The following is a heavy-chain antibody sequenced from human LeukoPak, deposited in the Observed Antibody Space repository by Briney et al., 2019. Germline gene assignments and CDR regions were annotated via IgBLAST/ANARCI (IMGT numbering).Heavy chain of an antibody. V-gene: IGHV1-46*01. CDR2: INPSGGST. CDR3: AREFPPSRSIAAAGYYFDY. Sequence: ASVKVSCKASGYTFTNYYMHWVRQAPGQGLEWMGIINPSGGSTTYAQKFQGRVTMTGDTSTSTVYMELSSLRSEDTAVYYCAREFPPSRSIAAAGYYFDYWGQGSLVTVSS. D-gene: IGHD6-13*01. CDR1: GYTFTNYY. J-gene: IGHJ4*02.